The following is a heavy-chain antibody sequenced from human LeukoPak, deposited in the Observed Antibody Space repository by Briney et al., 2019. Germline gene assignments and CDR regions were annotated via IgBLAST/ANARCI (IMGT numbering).Heavy chain of an antibody. CDR2: IYGSGNT. CDR1: GASISSWY. V-gene: IGHV4-59*01. Sequence: SETLSLTCTVSGASISSWYWSWIRQPPGKGLEWIGYIYGSGNTNYNPSLKSRVTMSIDTSKNQFSRKLTSVTAADTATYYCARETSLAGFASGLGFNYWGQGILVTVSS. D-gene: IGHD6-19*01. CDR3: ARETSLAGFASGLGFNY. J-gene: IGHJ4*02.